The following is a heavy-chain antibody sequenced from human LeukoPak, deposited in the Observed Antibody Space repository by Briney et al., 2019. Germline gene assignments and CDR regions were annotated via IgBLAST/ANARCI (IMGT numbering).Heavy chain of an antibody. Sequence: SQTLSLTRAISGDSASSNRAAWNSIRQSPSRGLEWLGMTYYRSKWHNDYAVSVKSRITIKPDTSKNQFSLQLNSVTPEDTAVYYCARIVGGQGDCWGQGTLVTVSS. CDR1: GDSASSNRAA. D-gene: IGHD3-22*01. CDR3: ARIVGGQGDC. V-gene: IGHV6-1*01. CDR2: TYYRSKWHN. J-gene: IGHJ4*02.